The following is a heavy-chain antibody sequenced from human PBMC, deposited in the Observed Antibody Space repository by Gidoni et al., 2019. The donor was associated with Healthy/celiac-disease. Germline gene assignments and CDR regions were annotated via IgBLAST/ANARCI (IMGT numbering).Heavy chain of an antibody. CDR2: ISYDGSNK. J-gene: IGHJ4*02. CDR3: ARGGLFDTFDY. Sequence: QVQLVESGGGVVQPGRSLRLSCAASGFTFSSYAMHWVRQAPGKGLEWVAVISYDGSNKYYADSVKGRFTISRDNSKNTLYLQMNSLRAEDTAVYYCARGGLFDTFDYWGQGTLVTVSS. D-gene: IGHD3-10*01. CDR1: GFTFSSYA. V-gene: IGHV3-30*04.